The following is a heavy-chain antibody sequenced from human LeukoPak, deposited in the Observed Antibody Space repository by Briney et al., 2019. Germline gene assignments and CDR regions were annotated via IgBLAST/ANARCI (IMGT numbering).Heavy chain of an antibody. CDR2: IFPGGPDI. D-gene: IGHD2-21*02. Sequence: GESLKISCKGSGIRFSTYWIGWVRQMPGKGLEWMGIIFPGGPDIRYSPSFQGQVTISADKSISTAYLQWSSLKASDSAIYYCARSRVTYYYNYGMDVWGQGTTVSVSS. CDR3: ARSRVTYYYNYGMDV. CDR1: GIRFSTYW. V-gene: IGHV5-51*01. J-gene: IGHJ6*02.